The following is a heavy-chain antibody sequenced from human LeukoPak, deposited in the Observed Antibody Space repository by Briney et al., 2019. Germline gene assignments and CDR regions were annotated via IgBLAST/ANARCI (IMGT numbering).Heavy chain of an antibody. CDR3: ARDGCGGDCSNDY. CDR2: IWYDGSNK. Sequence: PGRSPRLSCAASGFTFSSYGMHWVRQAPGKGLEWVAVIWYDGSNKYYADSVKGRFTISRDNSKNTLYLQMNSLRAEDTAVYYCARDGCGGDCSNDYWGQGTLVTVSS. J-gene: IGHJ4*02. CDR1: GFTFSSYG. D-gene: IGHD2-21*01. V-gene: IGHV3-33*01.